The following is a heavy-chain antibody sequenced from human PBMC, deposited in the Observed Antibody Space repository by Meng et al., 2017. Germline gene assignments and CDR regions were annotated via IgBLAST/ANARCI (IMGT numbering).Heavy chain of an antibody. CDR2: INHSGST. V-gene: IGHV4-34*01. J-gene: IGHJ4*02. Sequence: QVPLKRWGPGLLKPSETLSLTVAVFGGSFSGYDWSWIRQPPGKGLEWIGEINHSGSTNYNPSLKSRVTISVDTSKNQFSLELPSLTAADTAVYYCTTVYYYGSGRLYFEYWGQGTLVTVSS. D-gene: IGHD3-10*01. CDR3: TTVYYYGSGRLYFEY. CDR1: GGSFSGYD.